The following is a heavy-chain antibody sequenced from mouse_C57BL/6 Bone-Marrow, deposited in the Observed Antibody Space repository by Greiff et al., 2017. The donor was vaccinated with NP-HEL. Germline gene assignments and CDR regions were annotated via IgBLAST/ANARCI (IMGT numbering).Heavy chain of an antibody. CDR1: GFTFSDYY. CDR2: ISNGGGST. V-gene: IGHV5-12*01. Sequence: EVQRVESGGGLVQPGGSLKLSCAASGFTFSDYYMYWVRQTPEKRLEWVAYISNGGGSTYYPDTVKGRFTISRDNAKNTLYLQMSRLKSEDTAMYYCARSLSFITTVGPLDYWGQGTTLTVSS. CDR3: ARSLSFITTVGPLDY. D-gene: IGHD1-1*01. J-gene: IGHJ2*01.